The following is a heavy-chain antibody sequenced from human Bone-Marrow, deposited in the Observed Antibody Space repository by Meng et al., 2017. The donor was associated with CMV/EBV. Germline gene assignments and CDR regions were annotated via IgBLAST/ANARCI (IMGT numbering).Heavy chain of an antibody. CDR3: ASRASYSGSLGAFDY. Sequence: GSLRLSCAVSGGSISSSNWWSWVRQPPGKGLEWIGEIYHSGSTNYNPSLKSRVTISVDKSKNQFSLKLSSVTAADTAVYYCASRASYSGSLGAFDYWGQGTLVTVSS. D-gene: IGHD1-26*01. CDR2: IYHSGST. J-gene: IGHJ4*02. V-gene: IGHV4-4*02. CDR1: GGSISSSNW.